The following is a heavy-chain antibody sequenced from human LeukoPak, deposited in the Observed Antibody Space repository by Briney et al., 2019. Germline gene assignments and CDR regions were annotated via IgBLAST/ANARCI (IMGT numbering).Heavy chain of an antibody. J-gene: IGHJ4*02. V-gene: IGHV4-59*12. Sequence: SETLSLTCTVSGGSISSYYWSWIRQPPGKGLEWIGYIYYSGSTNYNPSLKSRVTISVDTSKNQVSLRLSSVIAADAAMYYCARRLGGSGYYYSWGQGTLVTVSS. D-gene: IGHD3-22*01. CDR3: ARRLGGSGYYYS. CDR2: IYYSGST. CDR1: GGSISSYY.